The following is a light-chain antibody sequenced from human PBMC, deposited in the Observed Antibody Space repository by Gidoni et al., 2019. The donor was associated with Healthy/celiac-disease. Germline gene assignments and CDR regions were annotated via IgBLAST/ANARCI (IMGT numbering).Light chain of an antibody. CDR3: QQSYSTPFT. CDR2: DAS. V-gene: IGKV1-39*01. J-gene: IGKJ3*01. Sequence: DIQMTLSPSSMSASVGDRVTITCRASQSISSYLNWYQQKPGKAPKLLIDDASSLQSGVPARFSGSGSGTDFTLTISSLQPEDFATYYCQQSYSTPFTFGPGTKVDIK. CDR1: QSISSY.